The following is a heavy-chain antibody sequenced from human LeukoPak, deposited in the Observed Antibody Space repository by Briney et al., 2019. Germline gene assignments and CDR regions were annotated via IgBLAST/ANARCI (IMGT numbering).Heavy chain of an antibody. D-gene: IGHD5-12*01. V-gene: IGHV3-53*01. CDR1: GFTVSTNY. CDR2: IYSGGST. Sequence: SGGSLRLSCAASGFTVSTNYMSWVRQAPGKGLEWVSVIYSGGSTYYADSVKGRFTISRDNSKNTLYLQMNSLRAEDTAVYYCARGCSGYDFGYWGQGTLVTVSS. J-gene: IGHJ4*02. CDR3: ARGCSGYDFGY.